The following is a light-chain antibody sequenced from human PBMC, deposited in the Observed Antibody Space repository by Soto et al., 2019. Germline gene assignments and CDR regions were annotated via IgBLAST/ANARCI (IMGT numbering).Light chain of an antibody. CDR2: DND. CDR3: GTWDSSLGASAV. J-gene: IGLJ7*01. Sequence: QSVLTQPPSVSAAPGQKVTISCSGSNSNIGNNYVSWYQQFPGTAPKLLIYDNDKRPSGIPDRFSGSKSGTSATLGITGLQTGDEADYSCGTWDSSLGASAVFRGGTQLTVL. V-gene: IGLV1-51*01. CDR1: NSNIGNNY.